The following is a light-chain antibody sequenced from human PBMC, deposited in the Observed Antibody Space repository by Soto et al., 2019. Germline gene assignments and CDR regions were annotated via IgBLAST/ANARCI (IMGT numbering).Light chain of an antibody. V-gene: IGKV3-20*01. CDR3: QQYGSSPVT. CDR1: QIVTSSY. Sequence: EIVLTQSPGTLSLSPGESATLSCRASQIVTSSYLAWYQQKPGQAPRLLIYGASSRATGIPDRFSGSGSGTDFTLTISRLEPEDFAVYYCQQYGSSPVTFGQGTRLEIK. J-gene: IGKJ5*01. CDR2: GAS.